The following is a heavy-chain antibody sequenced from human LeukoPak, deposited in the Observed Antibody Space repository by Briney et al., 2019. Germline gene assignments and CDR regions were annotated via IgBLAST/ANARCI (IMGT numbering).Heavy chain of an antibody. D-gene: IGHD6-13*01. J-gene: IGHJ4*02. CDR3: ARDLAAAFLYYFDY. V-gene: IGHV3-7*01. Sequence: GGSLRLSCAASGFTFSSYRMSWVRQAPGKGLEWVANIKQDGSEKYYVDSVKGRFIISRDNAKNSLYLQMNSLRAEDTAVYYCARDLAAAFLYYFDYWGQGTLVTVSS. CDR2: IKQDGSEK. CDR1: GFTFSSYR.